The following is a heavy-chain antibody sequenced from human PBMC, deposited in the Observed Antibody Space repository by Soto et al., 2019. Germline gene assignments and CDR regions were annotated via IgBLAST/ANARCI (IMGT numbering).Heavy chain of an antibody. V-gene: IGHV4-34*01. CDR1: GGSFSGYY. D-gene: IGHD4-4*01. CDR2: INHSGST. CDR3: ARGRDSNYVCYFDY. J-gene: IGHJ4*02. Sequence: QVQLQQWGAGLLKPSETLSLTCAVYGGSFSGYYWSWIRQPPGKGLEWIGEINHSGSTNYNPSLKSRVTISVDSAKNQFSLKLRSVTAADTAVYYCARGRDSNYVCYFDYWGQGTLVTVSS.